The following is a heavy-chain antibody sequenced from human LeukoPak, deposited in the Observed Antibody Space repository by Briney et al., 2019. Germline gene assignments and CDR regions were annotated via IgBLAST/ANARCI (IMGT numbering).Heavy chain of an antibody. CDR3: ARDRGRDGYNPYYFDY. D-gene: IGHD5-24*01. CDR2: ISSSSSTI. V-gene: IGHV3-48*04. J-gene: IGHJ4*02. CDR1: GFTFSDFS. Sequence: GGSLRLSCAASGFTFSDFSINWVRQAPGKGLEWVSYISSSSSTIYYADSVKGRFTISRDNAKNSLYLQMNSLRAEDTAVYYCARDRGRDGYNPYYFDYWGQGTLVTVSS.